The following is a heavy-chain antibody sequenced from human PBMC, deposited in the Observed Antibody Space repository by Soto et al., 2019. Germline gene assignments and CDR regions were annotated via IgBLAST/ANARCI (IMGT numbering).Heavy chain of an antibody. CDR1: GYPFTSRD. D-gene: IGHD3-10*01. Sequence: GASVKVSCKASGYPFTSRDINWVRQATGRGLEWLGWMNPNNGNRDSAQKFQGRVSITADKSTSTAYMDLNSLRSDDTAVYYCARVRVIRGVIPSHFGLWGQGTLVTVSS. CDR3: ARVRVIRGVIPSHFGL. J-gene: IGHJ4*02. V-gene: IGHV1-8*01. CDR2: MNPNNGNR.